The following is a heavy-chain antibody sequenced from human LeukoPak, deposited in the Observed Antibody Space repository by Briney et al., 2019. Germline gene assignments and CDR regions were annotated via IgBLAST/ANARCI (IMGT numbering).Heavy chain of an antibody. Sequence: ASVKASCKASGYTFTGYYMHWVRQAPGQGLEWMGWINPNSGGTNYAQKFQGRVTMTRDTSISTAYMELSRLRSDDTAVYYCARAHRRYCSGGSCYIIWFNPWGQGTLVTVSS. J-gene: IGHJ5*02. D-gene: IGHD2-15*01. CDR2: INPNSGGT. CDR3: ARAHRRYCSGGSCYIIWFNP. V-gene: IGHV1-2*02. CDR1: GYTFTGYY.